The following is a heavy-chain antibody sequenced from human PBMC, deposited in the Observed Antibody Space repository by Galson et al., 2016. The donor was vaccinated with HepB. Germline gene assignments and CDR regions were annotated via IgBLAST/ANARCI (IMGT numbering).Heavy chain of an antibody. CDR2: ISNDGSKK. J-gene: IGHJ4*02. Sequence: SLRLSCAASGFTFSSYAMHWVRQAPGKGLEWVAVISNDGSKKNYADSVKGRFPISRDNSKNPLYLQMNSLRAEDTAVYYCARVAKRANRLWFGELKGFDYWGQGTLVTVSS. CDR3: ARVAKRANRLWFGELKGFDY. D-gene: IGHD3-10*01. V-gene: IGHV3-30*04. CDR1: GFTFSSYA.